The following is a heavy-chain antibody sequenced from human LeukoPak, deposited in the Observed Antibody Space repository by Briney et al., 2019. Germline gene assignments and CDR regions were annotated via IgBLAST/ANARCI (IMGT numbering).Heavy chain of an antibody. CDR3: ASAVDTAYHAFDI. CDR2: INPNSGGT. V-gene: IGHV1-2*02. Sequence: ASVKVSCNASGYTFTDYYMHWVRQAPGQGLEGMGGINPNSGGTNYAQKFQGRVTMNRDTSISTAYMELSRLRSDDTAMYSCASAVDTAYHAFDIWGQGTMVTVSS. CDR1: GYTFTDYY. D-gene: IGHD5-18*01. J-gene: IGHJ3*02.